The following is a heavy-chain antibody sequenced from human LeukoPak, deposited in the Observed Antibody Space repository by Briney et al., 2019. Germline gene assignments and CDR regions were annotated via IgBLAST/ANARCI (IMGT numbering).Heavy chain of an antibody. Sequence: PGGSLRLSCAASGFTFSSYWMSWVRQAPGKGLEWVANIKQDGSEKYYVDSVKGRFTISRDNAKNSLYLQMNRLRAEDTAVYYCARGDTMVRGVIKAYYYYYMDVWGKGTTVTVSS. CDR1: GFTFSSYW. CDR3: ARGDTMVRGVIKAYYYYYMDV. D-gene: IGHD3-10*01. J-gene: IGHJ6*03. V-gene: IGHV3-7*01. CDR2: IKQDGSEK.